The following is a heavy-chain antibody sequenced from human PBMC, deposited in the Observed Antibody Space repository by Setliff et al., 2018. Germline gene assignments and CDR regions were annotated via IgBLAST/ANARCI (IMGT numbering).Heavy chain of an antibody. J-gene: IGHJ6*02. CDR1: GDSISSSNYY. D-gene: IGHD3-3*01. CDR2: IYYSGST. CDR3: ARGGYYTFWGGYYSTQYYYYGMYV. V-gene: IGHV4-30-4*08. Sequence: SETLSLTCTVSGDSISSSNYYWSWIRQHPGKGLEWIGYIYYSGSTYYHPSLKSRVTISVDTSKNQYSLKLSSVTAADTAVYYCARGGYYTFWGGYYSTQYYYYGMYVWGQGTTVTVAS.